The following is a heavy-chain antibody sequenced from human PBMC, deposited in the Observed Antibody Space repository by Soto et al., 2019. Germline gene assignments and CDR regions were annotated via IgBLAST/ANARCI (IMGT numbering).Heavy chain of an antibody. D-gene: IGHD2-2*01. V-gene: IGHV1-58*02. CDR3: ARVVCSSTSCFRVDYYYYYYMDV. CDR2: IIVGSGNT. Sequence: SVKVSCKSSGFTFTRSAMQWARQARGQRLEWIGWIIVGSGNTNYAQKLQERVTMTTDTSTSTAYMELRSLRSDDTAVYYCARVVCSSTSCFRVDYYYYYYMDVWGKGTTVTVSS. J-gene: IGHJ6*03. CDR1: GFTFTRSA.